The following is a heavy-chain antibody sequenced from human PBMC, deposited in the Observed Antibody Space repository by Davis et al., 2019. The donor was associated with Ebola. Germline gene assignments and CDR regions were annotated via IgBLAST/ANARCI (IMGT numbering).Heavy chain of an antibody. J-gene: IGHJ4*02. CDR3: ARAVFHEVLDY. D-gene: IGHD3-3*01. Sequence: GESLKISCVASGFTFSNHAMHWVRQAPGKGLEWVAVTSHNERERFYGESVQGRFTISRDNSENVLYLQMDSLRPDDTAVYYCARAVFHEVLDYWGQGTLVAVSA. CDR1: GFTFSNHA. V-gene: IGHV3-30*04. CDR2: TSHNERER.